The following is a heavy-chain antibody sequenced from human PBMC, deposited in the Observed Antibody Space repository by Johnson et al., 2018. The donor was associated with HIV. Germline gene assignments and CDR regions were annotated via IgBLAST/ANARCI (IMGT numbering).Heavy chain of an antibody. J-gene: IGHJ3*02. CDR2: IRYDGSNK. CDR1: GFTFSSYG. D-gene: IGHD3-10*01. CDR3: ARMVGSGSSDAFDI. Sequence: VQVVESGGGVVQPGGSLRLSCAASGFTFSSYGMHWVRQAPGKGLEWVAFIRYDGSNKYYADSVKGRFTISRDNSKHTLYLQMNSLRAEDTAVYYCARMVGSGSSDAFDIWGQGTMVTVSS. V-gene: IGHV3-30*02.